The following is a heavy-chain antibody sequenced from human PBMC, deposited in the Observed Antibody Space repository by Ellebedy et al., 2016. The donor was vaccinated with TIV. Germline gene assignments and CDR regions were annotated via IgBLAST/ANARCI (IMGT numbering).Heavy chain of an antibody. CDR1: GGSISSSNYY. D-gene: IGHD6-25*01. J-gene: IGHJ4*02. CDR3: GGRSGAAASGHDY. V-gene: IGHV4-39*01. CDR2: IYYTGNT. Sequence: MPSETLSLTCTVSGGSISSSNYYWGWIRQPPGKGLEWIGSIYYTGNTHYNPPLKSRVTMSVDTSKNQFSLNLNSVTAADTAVYFCGGRSGAAASGHDYWGQGTLVSVSS.